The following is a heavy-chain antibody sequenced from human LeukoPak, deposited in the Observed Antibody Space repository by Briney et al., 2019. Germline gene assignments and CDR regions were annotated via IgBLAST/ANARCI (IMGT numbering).Heavy chain of an antibody. CDR1: GFTFSSYD. CDR3: AKDRVGAPPDDY. CDR2: IGTAGST. Sequence: GGSLRLSCAASGFTFSSYDMHWVRQATGKGLEWVSAIGTAGSTYYADSVKGRFTISRDNSKNTLYLQMNSLRAEDTAVYYCAKDRVGAPPDDYWGQGTLVTVSS. D-gene: IGHD1-26*01. V-gene: IGHV3-23*01. J-gene: IGHJ4*02.